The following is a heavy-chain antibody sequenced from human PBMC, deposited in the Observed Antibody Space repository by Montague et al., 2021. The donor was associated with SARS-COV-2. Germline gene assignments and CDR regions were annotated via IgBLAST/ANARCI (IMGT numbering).Heavy chain of an antibody. J-gene: IGHJ4*02. CDR3: ARGYGGSYYYFDY. V-gene: IGHV3-30-3*01. CDR2: ISYDGSNK. CDR1: GFTFSSYA. Sequence: SLRLYCAASGFTFSSYAMHWVRQAPGKGLEWVAVISYDGSNKYYADSVKGRFTISRDNSKNTLYLQMNSLRAEDTAVYYCARGYGGSYYYFDYWGQGTLVTVSS. D-gene: IGHD1-26*01.